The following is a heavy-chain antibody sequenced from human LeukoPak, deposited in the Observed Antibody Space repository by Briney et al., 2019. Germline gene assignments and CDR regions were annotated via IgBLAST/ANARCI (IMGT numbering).Heavy chain of an antibody. CDR3: AKSGYYFDY. D-gene: IGHD1-26*01. CDR1: GFTFDDYA. Sequence: PGRSLRLSCAASGFTFDDYAMHWARQAPGKGLEWVSGISWNSGSIGYADSVKGRFTISRDNAKNSLYLQMNSLRAEDTAVYYCAKSGYYFDYWGQGTLVTVSS. CDR2: ISWNSGSI. V-gene: IGHV3-9*01. J-gene: IGHJ4*02.